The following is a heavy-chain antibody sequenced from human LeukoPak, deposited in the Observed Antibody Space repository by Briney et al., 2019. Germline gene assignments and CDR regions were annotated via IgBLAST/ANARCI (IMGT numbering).Heavy chain of an antibody. V-gene: IGHV4-4*07. CDR3: ARDRYYYDSSGYHQLDY. J-gene: IGHJ4*02. CDR2: IYTSGST. CDR1: GVSISSYY. D-gene: IGHD3-22*01. Sequence: SETLSLTCTVSGVSISSYYWSWIRQPAGKGLEWIGRIYTSGSTNYNPSLKSRVTMSVDTSKNQFSLKLSSVTAADTAVYYCARDRYYYDSSGYHQLDYWGQGTLVTVSS.